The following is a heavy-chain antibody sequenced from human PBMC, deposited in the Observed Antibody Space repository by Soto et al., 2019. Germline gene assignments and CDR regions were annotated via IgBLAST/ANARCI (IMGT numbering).Heavy chain of an antibody. CDR3: ARVLEGGGPTNYYMDV. D-gene: IGHD3-16*01. CDR2: IYYSGST. Sequence: SETLSLTCTVSGGSISSYYWSWIRQPPGKGLEWIGYIYYSGSTNYNPSLKSRVTISVDTSKNQFSLKLSSVTAADTAVYYCARVLEGGGPTNYYMDVWGKGTTVTVSS. V-gene: IGHV4-59*08. J-gene: IGHJ6*03. CDR1: GGSISSYY.